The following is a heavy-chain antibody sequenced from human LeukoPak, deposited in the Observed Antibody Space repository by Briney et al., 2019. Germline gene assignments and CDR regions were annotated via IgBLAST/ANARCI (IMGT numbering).Heavy chain of an antibody. CDR2: IYYSGST. CDR1: GGSISTYY. V-gene: IGHV4-59*01. D-gene: IGHD1-26*01. J-gene: IGHJ6*02. Sequence: PSETLSLTCTVSGGSISTYYWSWIRQPPGKGLERIGYIYYSGSTNYNPSLKSRVTISVDTSKNQFSLKLTSVTAADTAVYYCVRDRDSGTYYYYNGMDVWGQGTTVTVSS. CDR3: VRDRDSGTYYYYNGMDV.